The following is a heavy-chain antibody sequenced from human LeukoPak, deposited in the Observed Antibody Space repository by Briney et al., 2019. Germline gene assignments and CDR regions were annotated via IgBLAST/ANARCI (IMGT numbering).Heavy chain of an antibody. V-gene: IGHV3-15*01. J-gene: IGHJ4*02. Sequence: GGSLRLSCAASGFTFSNAWMSWVRQAPGKGLEWVSRIKSKTDGGTTDYAAPVKGRFTISRDDSKNTLYLQMNSLKTEDTAVYYCTTDDPQYCSSTSCYRPVGYWGQGTLVTVSS. CDR1: GFTFSNAW. CDR3: TTDDPQYCSSTSCYRPVGY. CDR2: IKSKTDGGTT. D-gene: IGHD2-2*01.